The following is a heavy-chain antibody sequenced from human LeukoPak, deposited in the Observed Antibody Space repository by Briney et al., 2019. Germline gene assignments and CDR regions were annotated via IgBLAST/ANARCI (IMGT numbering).Heavy chain of an antibody. CDR1: GGSFSGYS. D-gene: IGHD2-2*01. J-gene: IGHJ4*02. CDR2: INHSGST. CDR3: ATLGVPAAMMGEIYFDY. Sequence: SETLSLTCAVYGGSFSGYSCSWIRQPPGKGLEWIGEINHSGSTKYNPSLKSRVTISVDTSKYQFSLILSSVTAADTAVYYCATLGVPAAMMGEIYFDYWGQGTLVTVSS. V-gene: IGHV4-34*01.